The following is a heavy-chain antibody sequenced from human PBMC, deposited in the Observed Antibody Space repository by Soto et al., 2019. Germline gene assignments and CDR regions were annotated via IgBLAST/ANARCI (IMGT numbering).Heavy chain of an antibody. Sequence: GGSLRLSCAASGFTFSSYAMHWVRQAPGKGLEWVAVISYGGSNKYYADSVKGRFTISRDNSKNTLYLQMNSLRAEDTAVYYCARDGSAYCGGDCYLFFGWFDPWGQGTLVTVSS. V-gene: IGHV3-30-3*01. CDR3: ARDGSAYCGGDCYLFFGWFDP. D-gene: IGHD2-21*02. CDR1: GFTFSSYA. J-gene: IGHJ5*02. CDR2: ISYGGSNK.